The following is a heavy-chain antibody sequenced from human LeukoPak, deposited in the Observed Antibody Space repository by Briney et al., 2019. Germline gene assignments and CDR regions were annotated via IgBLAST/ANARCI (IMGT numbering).Heavy chain of an antibody. V-gene: IGHV3-33*06. CDR3: AKDGDTYYFDY. CDR1: GFTFSSYG. J-gene: IGHJ4*02. CDR2: IWYDGSNK. D-gene: IGHD5-18*01. Sequence: GGSLRLSCAASGFTFSSYGMHWVRQAPGKGLEWVAVIWYDGSNKYYADSVKGRFTISRDNSKNTLYLQVNSLRAEDTAVYYCAKDGDTYYFDYWGQGTLVTVSS.